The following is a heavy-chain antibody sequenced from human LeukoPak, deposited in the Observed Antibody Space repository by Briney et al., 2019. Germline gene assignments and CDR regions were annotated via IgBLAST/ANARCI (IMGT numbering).Heavy chain of an antibody. Sequence: PSETLSLTCTVSGGSIRSSSYYWGWIRQPPGKGLEWIGSIYYSGSTYYNPSLKSRVTISVDTSKNQFSLKLSSVTAADTAVYYCARHYPYQDYYGSGSYPYYFDYWGQGTLVTVSS. CDR1: GGSIRSSSYY. CDR2: IYYSGST. V-gene: IGHV4-39*01. D-gene: IGHD3-10*01. CDR3: ARHYPYQDYYGSGSYPYYFDY. J-gene: IGHJ4*02.